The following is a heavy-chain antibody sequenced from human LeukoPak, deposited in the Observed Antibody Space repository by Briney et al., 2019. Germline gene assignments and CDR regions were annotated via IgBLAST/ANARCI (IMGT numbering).Heavy chain of an antibody. V-gene: IGHV3-53*01. D-gene: IGHD4-11*01. J-gene: IGHJ6*02. CDR2: IYSGGST. CDR3: ARSADLQYGMDV. Sequence: GGSLRLSCAASGFTVSNNYMSWVRQAPGKGLEWVSVIYSGGSTYYADSVKGRFTISRDNSKNTLYLQMNSLRAEDTAVYYCARSADLQYGMDVWGQGTTVTVSS. CDR1: GFTVSNNY.